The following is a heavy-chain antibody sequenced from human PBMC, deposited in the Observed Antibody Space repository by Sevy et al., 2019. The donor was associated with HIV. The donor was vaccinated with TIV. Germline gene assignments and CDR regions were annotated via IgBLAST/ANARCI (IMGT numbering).Heavy chain of an antibody. CDR1: GGSISNYY. J-gene: IGHJ3*02. CDR3: AREGAYDFWSGIAAFDI. CDR2: IYTSGST. D-gene: IGHD3-3*01. Sequence: SETLSLTCTVSGGSISNYYWNWIRQPAGKGLEWIGRIYTSGSTNYNPSLKSRMTMSVDTSKNQFSLRLSSLTAADTAVYYCAREGAYDFWSGIAAFDIWGQGTTVTVSS. V-gene: IGHV4-4*07.